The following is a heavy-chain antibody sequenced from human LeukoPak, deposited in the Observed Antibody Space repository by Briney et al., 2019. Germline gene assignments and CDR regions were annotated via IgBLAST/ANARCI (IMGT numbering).Heavy chain of an antibody. CDR1: GFTFSSYA. D-gene: IGHD2-15*01. V-gene: IGHV3-23*01. Sequence: GGSLRLSCAASGFTFSSYAMSWVRQAPGKGLEWVSAISGSGGSTYYADSVKGRFTISRDNSKNTLYLQMNSLRAEDTAVYYCASALIVVVGMDVWGQGTTVTVSS. CDR3: ASALIVVVGMDV. CDR2: ISGSGGST. J-gene: IGHJ6*02.